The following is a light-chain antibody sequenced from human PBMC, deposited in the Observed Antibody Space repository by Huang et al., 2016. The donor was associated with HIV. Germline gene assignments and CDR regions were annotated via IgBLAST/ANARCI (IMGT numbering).Light chain of an antibody. CDR1: QGISTL. J-gene: IGKJ4*01. Sequence: DIQMTQSPSSVSASVGDTVTITGRESQGISTLLAWYQQKPGKAPKLLIYAASSWQSGVQSRCSGSGSGTDFTLTISSLQPEYFATYYCLQANRFPLSFGGGTKVEIK. CDR3: LQANRFPLS. CDR2: AAS. V-gene: IGKV1-12*01.